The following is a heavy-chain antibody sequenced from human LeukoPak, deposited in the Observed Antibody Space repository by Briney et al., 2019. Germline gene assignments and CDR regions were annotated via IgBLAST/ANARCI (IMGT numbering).Heavy chain of an antibody. Sequence: PGGSLTPSSAPPASTFTDAPMTSLPQAPGKGPESLSSISSSSSYIYYADSVKGRFTISRDNANNSLYLQMNILKAENTTVTSCVRALRDGSNIMRYWGQGTLVTVSS. V-gene: IGHV3-21*01. CDR3: VRALRDGSNIMRY. CDR1: ASTFTDAP. D-gene: IGHD5-24*01. J-gene: IGHJ4*02. CDR2: ISSSSSYI.